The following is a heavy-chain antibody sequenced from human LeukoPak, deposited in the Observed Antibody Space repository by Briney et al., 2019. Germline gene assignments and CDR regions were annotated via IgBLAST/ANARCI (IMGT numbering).Heavy chain of an antibody. CDR3: ARDRGGSDPRFAFDI. J-gene: IGHJ3*02. D-gene: IGHD3-16*01. Sequence: PSETLSLTCTVSGGSISGYYWSWIRQPPGKGLEWIGYIYYSGSTNYNPSLKSRVTISVDTSKNQFSLKLSSVTAADTAVYYCARDRGGSDPRFAFDIWGQGTMVTVSS. CDR2: IYYSGST. V-gene: IGHV4-59*01. CDR1: GGSISGYY.